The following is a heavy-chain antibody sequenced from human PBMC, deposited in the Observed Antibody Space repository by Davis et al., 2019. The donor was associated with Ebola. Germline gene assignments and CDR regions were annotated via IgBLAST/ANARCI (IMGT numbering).Heavy chain of an antibody. V-gene: IGHV1-18*01. CDR2: ISAYNGNT. J-gene: IGHJ5*02. Sequence: ASVKVSCKASGYTFTNYGLSWVRQAPGQGLEWMGWISAYNGNTNYAQKLQGRVTMTTDTSTSTAYMELRSLRSDDTAVYYCARDLRYCSGGSCYPRWDWFDPWGQGTLVTVSS. CDR1: GYTFTNYG. CDR3: ARDLRYCSGGSCYPRWDWFDP. D-gene: IGHD2-15*01.